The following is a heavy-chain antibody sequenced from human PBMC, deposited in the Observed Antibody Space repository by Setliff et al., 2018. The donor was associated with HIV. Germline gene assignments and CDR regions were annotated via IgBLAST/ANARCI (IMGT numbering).Heavy chain of an antibody. V-gene: IGHV4-31*03. CDR3: ARASRWGSIPFDY. CDR2: VYNTGGT. Sequence: SETLSLTCTVSGGSISTGGYYWSWIRQHPGKGLEWIGYVYNTGGTYYNPSLKSRVTISIDTSKNKFSLKLNSVTAADTAVYFCARASRWGSIPFDYWGQGTLVTV. CDR1: GGSISTGGYY. D-gene: IGHD2-21*01. J-gene: IGHJ4*02.